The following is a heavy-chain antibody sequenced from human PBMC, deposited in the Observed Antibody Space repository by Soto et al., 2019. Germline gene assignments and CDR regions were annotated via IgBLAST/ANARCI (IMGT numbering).Heavy chain of an antibody. V-gene: IGHV4-31*03. CDR1: CGSISSGVYY. J-gene: IGHJ5*02. CDR2: IYYSGST. Sequence: SETLSRTCTVSCGSISSGVYYWSWIRQHAGKGLEWIGYIYYSGSTYYNPSLKSRVTISVDTSKNQSSLKLSSVTAADTAVYYCARDPIPWGQGTLVTVSS. CDR3: ARDPIP.